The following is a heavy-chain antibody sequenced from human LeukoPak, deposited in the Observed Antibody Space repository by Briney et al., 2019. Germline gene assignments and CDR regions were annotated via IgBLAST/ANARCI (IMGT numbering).Heavy chain of an antibody. CDR3: ARGDSSSWYYFDY. D-gene: IGHD6-13*01. V-gene: IGHV1-2*06. CDR2: INPNNDDT. CDR1: GYTFTGYY. J-gene: IGHJ4*02. Sequence: ASVKVSCKASGYTFTGYYMHWVRQAPGQGLEWMGRINPNNDDTNYAQKFQGRVTMTRDTSINTAYMELSSLRSDDTAMYYCARGDSSSWYYFDYWGQGTLVTVSS.